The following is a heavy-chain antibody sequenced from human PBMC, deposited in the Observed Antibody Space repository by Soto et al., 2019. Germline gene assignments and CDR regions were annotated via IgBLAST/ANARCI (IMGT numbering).Heavy chain of an antibody. CDR3: AEDPSTGHADH. J-gene: IGHJ4*02. V-gene: IGHV3-23*01. CDR2: ISRDAANT. D-gene: IGHD3-9*01. CDR1: AFIFRDYA. Sequence: GGSLRLSCAASAFIFRDYAMNWVRQAPGKGLEWVSTISRDAANTHYADSVKGRFTISRDNSKNILYLQMSSLRGEDTALYYCAEDPSTGHADHWGQGTLVTVSS.